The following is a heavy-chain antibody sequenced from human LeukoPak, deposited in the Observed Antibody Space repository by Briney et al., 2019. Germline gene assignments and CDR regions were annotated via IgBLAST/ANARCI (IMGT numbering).Heavy chain of an antibody. CDR3: GRHAYGGSPPLS. D-gene: IGHD3-10*01. J-gene: IGHJ4*02. Sequence: GGSLRLSCAGSGFTLSNTMNWVRQAPGKRLEWLAFIYVSGTTFYAASVKGRFTISRDNAKNTVYLQMNNLRAEDTALYYCGRHAYGGSPPLSWGQGALVTVSS. V-gene: IGHV3-66*04. CDR1: GFTLSNT. CDR2: IYVSGTT.